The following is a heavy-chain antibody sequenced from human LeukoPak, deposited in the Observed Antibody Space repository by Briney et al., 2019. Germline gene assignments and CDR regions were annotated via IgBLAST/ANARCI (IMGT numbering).Heavy chain of an antibody. CDR1: GFTFRNYW. Sequence: GGSLRLSCAASGFTFRNYWMHWVRQAPGKGLVWVSRINGDGSDISYADSVKGRFTISRDRSTNTLFLQMSSLRAEDSGMYYCAKALDTYGYMRFDYWGQGTLVTVSS. CDR2: INGDGSDI. V-gene: IGHV3-74*01. CDR3: AKALDTYGYMRFDY. J-gene: IGHJ4*02. D-gene: IGHD5-18*01.